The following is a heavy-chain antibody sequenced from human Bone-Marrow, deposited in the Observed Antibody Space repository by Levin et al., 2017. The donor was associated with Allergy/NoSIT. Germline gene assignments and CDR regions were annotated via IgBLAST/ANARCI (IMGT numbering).Heavy chain of an antibody. D-gene: IGHD3-9*01. Sequence: SQTLSLTCNVSGGSISSGGYYWSWIRQHPGKGLEWIGYIYYSGSTYYNPSLKSRVTISVDTSKNQFSLTLSSVTAADTAVYYGARIYVDILTGRQAQYNWFDPWGQGTLVTVSS. CDR1: GGSISSGGYY. CDR2: IYYSGST. CDR3: ARIYVDILTGRQAQYNWFDP. J-gene: IGHJ5*02. V-gene: IGHV4-31*03.